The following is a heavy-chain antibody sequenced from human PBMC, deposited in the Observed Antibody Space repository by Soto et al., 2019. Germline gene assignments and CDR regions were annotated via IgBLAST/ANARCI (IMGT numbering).Heavy chain of an antibody. Sequence: EASVKVSCKASGGTFSSYAISWVRQAPGQGLEWMGGIIPIFGTANYAQKFQGRVTITADESTSTAYMELSSLRSEDTAVYYCARKGYGDCFDYWDQGTLVTVSS. V-gene: IGHV1-69*13. CDR3: ARKGYGDCFDY. J-gene: IGHJ4*02. D-gene: IGHD4-17*01. CDR2: IIPIFGTA. CDR1: GGTFSSYA.